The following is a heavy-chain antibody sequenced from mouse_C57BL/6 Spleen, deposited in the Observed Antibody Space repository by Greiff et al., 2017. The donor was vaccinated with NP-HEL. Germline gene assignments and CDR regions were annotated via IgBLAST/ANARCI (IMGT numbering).Heavy chain of an antibody. V-gene: IGHV5-17*01. J-gene: IGHJ4*01. D-gene: IGHD2-4*01. CDR3: ARYDYVYAMDY. Sequence: EVQRVESGGGLVKPGGSLKLSCAASGFTFSDYGMHWVRQAPEKGLEWVAYISSGSSTNYYADTVKGRFTISRDKAKNTLFLQMTSLRSEDTAMYYCARYDYVYAMDYWGQGTSVTVSS. CDR1: GFTFSDYG. CDR2: ISSGSSTN.